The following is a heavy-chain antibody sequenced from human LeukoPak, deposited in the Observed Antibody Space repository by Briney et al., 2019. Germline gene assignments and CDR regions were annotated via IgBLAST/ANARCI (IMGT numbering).Heavy chain of an antibody. D-gene: IGHD3-9*01. V-gene: IGHV1-2*02. CDR3: ARGSRYFDWLPIGY. CDR2: INPNSGGT. Sequence: ASAKVSCKASRYTFTGYCMHWVRQAPGQGLEWMGWINPNSGGTNYAQKFQGRVTMTRDTSISTAYMELSRLRSDDTAVYYCARGSRYFDWLPIGYWGQGTLVTVSS. CDR1: RYTFTGYC. J-gene: IGHJ4*02.